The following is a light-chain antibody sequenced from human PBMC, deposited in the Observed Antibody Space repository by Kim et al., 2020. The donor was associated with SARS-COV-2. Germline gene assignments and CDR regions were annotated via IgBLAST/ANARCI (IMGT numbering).Light chain of an antibody. V-gene: IGLV3-1*01. CDR1: KLGDKY. Sequence: VSPGQTASITCSGDKLGDKYACWYQQKPGQSPVLVIYQDSKRPSGIHERFSGSNSGNTATLTISGTQAMDEADYYCQAWDSSTAVFGGGTQLTVL. J-gene: IGLJ3*02. CDR3: QAWDSSTAV. CDR2: QDS.